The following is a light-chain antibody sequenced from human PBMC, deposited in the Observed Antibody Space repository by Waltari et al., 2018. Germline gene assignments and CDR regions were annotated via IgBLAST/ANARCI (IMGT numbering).Light chain of an antibody. Sequence: EIVLTQSPAPLSLSPGDRATLSSKTSQIVGQFLSWYQQNPGRAPRLLNSYASKRATRNPARFSGSGSGTDFTLTITSLEPEDFAIYFCQQRSKWPPTFGQGTKVEIK. CDR1: QIVGQF. V-gene: IGKV3-11*01. CDR3: QQRSKWPPT. J-gene: IGKJ1*01. CDR2: YAS.